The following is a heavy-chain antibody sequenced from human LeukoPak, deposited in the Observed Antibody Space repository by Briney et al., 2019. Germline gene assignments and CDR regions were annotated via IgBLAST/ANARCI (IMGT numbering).Heavy chain of an antibody. CDR2: IKQDGSEK. D-gene: IGHD3-10*01. V-gene: IGHV3-7*01. CDR1: GFTFTTYW. J-gene: IGHJ5*02. CDR3: ARAITMVRGVNPYRGNWFDP. Sequence: PGGSLRLSCAASGFTFTTYWMSWVRQAPGKGLEWVANIKQDGSEKYYVDSVKGRFTISRDNAKNSLYLQMNSLRAEDTAVYYCARAITMVRGVNPYRGNWFDPWGQGTLVTVSS.